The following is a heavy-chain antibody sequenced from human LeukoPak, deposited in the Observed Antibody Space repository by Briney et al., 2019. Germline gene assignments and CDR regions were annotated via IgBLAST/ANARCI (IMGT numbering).Heavy chain of an antibody. CDR2: LYYSGST. D-gene: IGHD1-26*01. CDR1: SGSINNNTFY. V-gene: IGHV4-39*02. CDR3: ARRSDSGSDDGEDYFDN. Sequence: SETLSLTCTVSSGSINNNTFYWGWVRQPPGRGLEWLGSLYYSGSTYYNPSLKSRIAISVDTSKNHFSLKMRSVTAADTAVYYCARRSDSGSDDGEDYFDNWGQGTLVTVSS. J-gene: IGHJ4*02.